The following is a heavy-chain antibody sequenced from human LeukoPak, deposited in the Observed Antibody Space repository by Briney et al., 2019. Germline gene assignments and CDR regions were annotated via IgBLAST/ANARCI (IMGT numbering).Heavy chain of an antibody. J-gene: IGHJ6*02. V-gene: IGHV3-33*01. CDR1: GFTFSSYG. CDR2: IWYDGSNK. D-gene: IGHD3-10*01. CDR3: ARDGPHYYGSGSYYNVDYGMDV. Sequence: GRSLRLSCAVSGFTFSSYGMHWVRQAPGKGLEWVAVIWYDGSNKYYADSVKGRFTISRDNSKKTLYLQMNSLRAEDTAVYYCARDGPHYYGSGSYYNVDYGMDVWGQGTTVTVSS.